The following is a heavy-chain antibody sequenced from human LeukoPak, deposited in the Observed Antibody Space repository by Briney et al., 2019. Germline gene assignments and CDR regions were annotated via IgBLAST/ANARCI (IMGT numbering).Heavy chain of an antibody. J-gene: IGHJ4*02. CDR2: INDGVGRA. CDR3: AKAYYFGSGSNYKSFDY. Sequence: GGSLRLSCSASGFTFSNYAMSWVRQAPGKGLEWVSAINDGVGRAFYADSVKGRFTISRDNSKNTLYVQMNSLRAEDTALYYCAKAYYFGSGSNYKSFDYWGQGTLVTVSS. V-gene: IGHV3-23*01. CDR1: GFTFSNYA. D-gene: IGHD3-10*01.